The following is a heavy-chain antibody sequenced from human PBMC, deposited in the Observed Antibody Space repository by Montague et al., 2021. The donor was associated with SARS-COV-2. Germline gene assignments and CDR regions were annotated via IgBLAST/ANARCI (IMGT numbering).Heavy chain of an antibody. J-gene: IGHJ4*02. CDR3: ARVRGGSLEWLLYFDY. CDR2: IYYSGST. D-gene: IGHD3-3*01. V-gene: IGHV4-31*03. Sequence: TRSLTCTVSGGSISSGGYYWSWIRQHPGKGLEWIGYIYYSGSTYYNPSLKSRVTISVDTSKNQFSLKLSSVTAADTAVYYCARVRGGSLEWLLYFDYWGQGTLVTVSS. CDR1: GGSISSGGYY.